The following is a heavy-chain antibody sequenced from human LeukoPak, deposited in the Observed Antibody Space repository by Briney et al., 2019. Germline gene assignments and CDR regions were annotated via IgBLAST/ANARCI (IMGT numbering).Heavy chain of an antibody. V-gene: IGHV3-53*01. D-gene: IGHD3-16*01. CDR2: IFGADTT. J-gene: IGHJ4*02. CDR1: DFIVSDSH. Sequence: PGGSLRLSCAATDFIVSDSHMSWVHQAPGRGLEWVSVIFGADTTFYADSVKGRFTISRDNLQNTVNLQMNSLRDDDTAVYYCARGGGILDYWGQGTQVTVSS. CDR3: ARGGGILDY.